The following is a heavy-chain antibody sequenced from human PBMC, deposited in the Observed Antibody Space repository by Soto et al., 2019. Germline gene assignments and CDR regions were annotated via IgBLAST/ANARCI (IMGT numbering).Heavy chain of an antibody. D-gene: IGHD1-26*01. V-gene: IGHV4-4*02. CDR1: SGSITSSNW. CDR3: ASHLIMPGTRGFDY. CDR2: VYNGGHA. Sequence: QVQLQESGPGLVKPSGTLSLTCAISSGSITSSNWWSWVRQPPGKGLEWIGEVYNGGHANSNPSLKSRLTISVESQNQFSLRLSSVTAADTAVYFCASHLIMPGTRGFDYWGQGSLVTVSS. J-gene: IGHJ4*02.